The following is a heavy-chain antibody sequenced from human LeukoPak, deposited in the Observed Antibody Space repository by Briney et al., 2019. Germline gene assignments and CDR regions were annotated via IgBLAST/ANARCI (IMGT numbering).Heavy chain of an antibody. V-gene: IGHV1-2*02. Sequence: ASVKVSCKASGYTFTGYYMHWVRQAPGQGLEWMGWINPNSGGTNYAQKFQGRVTMTRDTSISTAYMELSRLRSDDTAVYYCARDRMVRGVIIGYYFDYWGQGTLVTVSS. CDR3: ARDRMVRGVIIGYYFDY. CDR2: INPNSGGT. D-gene: IGHD3-10*01. CDR1: GYTFTGYY. J-gene: IGHJ4*02.